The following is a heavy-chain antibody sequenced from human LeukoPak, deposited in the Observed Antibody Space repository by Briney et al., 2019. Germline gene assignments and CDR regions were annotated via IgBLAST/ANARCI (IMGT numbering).Heavy chain of an antibody. J-gene: IGHJ4*02. D-gene: IGHD1-7*01. CDR2: ISYSGST. CDR1: GGSISSYY. V-gene: IGHV4-59*08. Sequence: KPSETLSLTCTVSGGSISSYYWSWTRQPPGKGLEWIGYISYSGSTNYNPSLKSRVTTSVDTSKKQLSLKLSSVTAADTAVYYCARQSGTAYDYWGQGTLVTVSS. CDR3: ARQSGTAYDY.